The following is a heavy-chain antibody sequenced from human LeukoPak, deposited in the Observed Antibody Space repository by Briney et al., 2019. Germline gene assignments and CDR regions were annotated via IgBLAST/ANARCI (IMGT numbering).Heavy chain of an antibody. CDR3: ARGIIVVVPAAINAFDI. Sequence: GGSLRLSCAASGFTFSSYAMSWVRQAPGKGLEWVSAISGSGGSTYYADSVKGRFTISRDNSKNTLYLQMNSLRAEDTAVYYCARGIIVVVPAAINAFDIWGQGTMVTVSS. D-gene: IGHD2-2*01. CDR1: GFTFSSYA. V-gene: IGHV3-23*01. J-gene: IGHJ3*02. CDR2: ISGSGGST.